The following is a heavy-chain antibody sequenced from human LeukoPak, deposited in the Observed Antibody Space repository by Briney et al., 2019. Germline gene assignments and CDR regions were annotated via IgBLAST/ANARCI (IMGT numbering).Heavy chain of an antibody. D-gene: IGHD3-10*01. CDR3: VRDLREADH. J-gene: IGHJ4*02. CDR2: ICPDGSVV. V-gene: IGHV3-74*01. Sequence: PGGSLRLSCVASGFTFSAYCMHWVRPGPEKGLERVSRICPDGSVVNHADSVKGRFTTSRDNAKNTVFLQMNSLRVDDTAVYYCVRDLREADHWGLGTLVTVSS. CDR1: GFTFSAYC.